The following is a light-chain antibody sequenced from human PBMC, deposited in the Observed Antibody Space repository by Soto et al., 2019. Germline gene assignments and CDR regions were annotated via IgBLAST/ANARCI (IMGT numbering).Light chain of an antibody. CDR2: GDS. J-gene: IGLJ2*01. V-gene: IGLV3-21*02. CDR1: NIGRKS. Sequence: SYELTQPPSVSVAPGQTARITCEGNNIGRKSVHWYQQKAGQAPVLVVYGDSDWPSGTPERFSGSDSGNTATLTISGVEAGDEADYYCQMWDTSSDHVVFGGGTKLTVL. CDR3: QMWDTSSDHVV.